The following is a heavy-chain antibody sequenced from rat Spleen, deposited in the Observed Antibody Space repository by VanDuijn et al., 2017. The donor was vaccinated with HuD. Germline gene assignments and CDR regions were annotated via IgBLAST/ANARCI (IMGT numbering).Heavy chain of an antibody. CDR1: GSTFSNYD. CDR2: ISTDGDNT. V-gene: IGHV5S13*01. CDR3: ARHGGLRNWFAY. Sequence: EVQLVESGGDLVQPGRSLKISCAASGSTFSNYDMAWVRQAPTKGLEWIASISTDGDNTYYRDSVKGRFTNSRDNAKNTQYLQMDSLRSEETATYYCARHGGLRNWFAYWGQGTLVTVSS. D-gene: IGHD1-11*01. J-gene: IGHJ3*01.